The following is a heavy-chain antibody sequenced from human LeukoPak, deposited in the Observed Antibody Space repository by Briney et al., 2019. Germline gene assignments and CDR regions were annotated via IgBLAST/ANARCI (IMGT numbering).Heavy chain of an antibody. V-gene: IGHV3-13*04. J-gene: IGHJ4*02. CDR1: GFTFNNYD. CDR2: IGFAGDT. D-gene: IGHD5-24*01. Sequence: GGSLRLSCAASGFTFNNYDMHWVRHPIGEGLEWVSAIGFAGDTHYPGSLKDRFTISRDNTEPSLYLQMNRLRADDTAVYYCVRGRRDGYSFDYWGQGTLVTVSS. CDR3: VRGRRDGYSFDY.